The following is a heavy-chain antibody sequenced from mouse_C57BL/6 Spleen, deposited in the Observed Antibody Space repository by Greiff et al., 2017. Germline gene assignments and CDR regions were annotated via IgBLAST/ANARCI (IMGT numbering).Heavy chain of an antibody. J-gene: IGHJ4*01. V-gene: IGHV1-82*01. Sequence: QVQLQQSGPELVKPGASVKISCKASGYAFSSSWMNWVKQRPGKGLEWIGRIYPGDGDTNYNGKFKGKATLTADKSSSTAYLQLSSLTSEDSAVYFCAREGYGGYAMDYLGQGTSVTVSS. D-gene: IGHD2-2*01. CDR3: AREGYGGYAMDY. CDR1: GYAFSSSW. CDR2: IYPGDGDT.